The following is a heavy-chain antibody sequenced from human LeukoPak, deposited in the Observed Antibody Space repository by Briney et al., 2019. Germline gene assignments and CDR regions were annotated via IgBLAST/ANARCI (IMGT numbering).Heavy chain of an antibody. CDR2: INPSGGST. CDR3: ARAPITMGGLGAFDI. CDR1: GYTFTSYY. V-gene: IGHV1-46*01. J-gene: IGHJ3*02. D-gene: IGHD3-10*01. Sequence: ASVKVSCKASGYTFTSYYMHWVRQAPGQGLEWMGIINPSGGSTSYAQKFQGRVTMTRDMSTSTVYMELSSLRPEDTAVYYCARAPITMGGLGAFDIWGQGTMVTVSS.